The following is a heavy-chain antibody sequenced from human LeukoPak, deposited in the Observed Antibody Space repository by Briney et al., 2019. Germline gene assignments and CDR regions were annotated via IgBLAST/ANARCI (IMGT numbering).Heavy chain of an antibody. CDR3: AKGGYCSSTSCYSYHYYYMDV. V-gene: IGHV3-23*01. CDR2: ISGSGGST. CDR1: GFTFSSYG. J-gene: IGHJ6*03. D-gene: IGHD2-2*01. Sequence: PGGSLRLSCAASGFTFSSYGMSWVRQAPGKGLEWVSAISGSGGSTYYADSVKGRFTISRDNSKNTLYLQMNSLRAEDTAVYYCAKGGYCSSTSCYSYHYYYMDVWGKGTTVTISS.